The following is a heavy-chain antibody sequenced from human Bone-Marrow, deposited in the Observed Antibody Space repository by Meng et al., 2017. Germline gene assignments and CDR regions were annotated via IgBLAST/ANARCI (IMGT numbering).Heavy chain of an antibody. CDR2: INPNSGGT. Sequence: ASVKVSCKASGYTFTTYDINWVRQATGQGLEWMGRINPNSGGTNYAQKFQGRVTMTRDTSISTAYMELSRLRSDDTAVYYCARVGAYYYDSSGYHGGYWGQGTLVTVSS. CDR1: GYTFTTYD. D-gene: IGHD3-22*01. CDR3: ARVGAYYYDSSGYHGGY. V-gene: IGHV1-2*06. J-gene: IGHJ4*02.